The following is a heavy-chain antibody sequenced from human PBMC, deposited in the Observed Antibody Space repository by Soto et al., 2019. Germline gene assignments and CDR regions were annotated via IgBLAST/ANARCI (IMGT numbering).Heavy chain of an antibody. CDR1: GGTFSSYA. J-gene: IGHJ6*02. V-gene: IGHV1-69*01. Sequence: QVQLVQSGAEVKKPGSSVKVSCKASGGTFSSYAISWVRQAPGQGLEWMGGIIPNFGTANYAQKFQGRVTITADESTSTAYMELSSLRSEDTAVYYCARLGAAAPWGLYGMDVWGQGTTVTVSS. CDR3: ARLGAAAPWGLYGMDV. CDR2: IIPNFGTA. D-gene: IGHD2-2*01.